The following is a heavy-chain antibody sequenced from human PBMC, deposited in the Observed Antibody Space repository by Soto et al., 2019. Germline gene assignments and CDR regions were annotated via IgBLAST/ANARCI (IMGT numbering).Heavy chain of an antibody. D-gene: IGHD2-15*01. Sequence: EVQLVESGGGLVQPGGSLRLSCAASGFSISSYWITWVRQAPGKGLEWVANIKEDGSEKYFVDSVKGRFTISRDSAKNSLYLQMNNLRVENTTVYFCARDPVVGAYSGMDVWGQGTTVTVSS. V-gene: IGHV3-7*01. CDR1: GFSISSYW. J-gene: IGHJ6*02. CDR3: ARDPVVGAYSGMDV. CDR2: IKEDGSEK.